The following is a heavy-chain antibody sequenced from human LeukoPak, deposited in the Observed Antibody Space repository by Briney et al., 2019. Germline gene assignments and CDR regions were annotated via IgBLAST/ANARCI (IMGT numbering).Heavy chain of an antibody. CDR2: IYYSGSSGST. CDR1: GGSISSYY. V-gene: IGHV4-59*08. D-gene: IGHD4-17*01. Sequence: SETLSLTCTVSGGSISSYYWSWLRQPPGKGLEWLGYIYYSGSSGSTNYNPSLKSRVTISVDTSKNQFSLKLSSVTAADTAVYYCARGGTMSTVPLWGQGTLVTVSS. CDR3: ARGGTMSTVPL. J-gene: IGHJ4*02.